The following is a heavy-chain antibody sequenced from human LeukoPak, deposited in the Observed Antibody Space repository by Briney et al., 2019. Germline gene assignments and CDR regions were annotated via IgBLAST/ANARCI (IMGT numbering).Heavy chain of an antibody. D-gene: IGHD3-10*01. Sequence: GGSLRLSCATSGFTFSTYAMHWVRQGPGKGLEWVAVISYDGSNKYYADSVKGRFTISRDNSKNTLYLQMNSLRAEDTAVYYCARSSAMVRELSDYWGQGTLVTVPS. V-gene: IGHV3-30*03. CDR1: GFTFSTYA. J-gene: IGHJ4*02. CDR3: ARSSAMVRELSDY. CDR2: ISYDGSNK.